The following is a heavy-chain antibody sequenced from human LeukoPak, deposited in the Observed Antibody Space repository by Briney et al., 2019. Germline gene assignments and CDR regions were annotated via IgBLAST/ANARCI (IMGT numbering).Heavy chain of an antibody. J-gene: IGHJ6*02. CDR3: ATPFSRQQRDYYYGMDV. CDR1: GYTFTSYA. Sequence: EASVKVSCKASGYTFTSYAMHWVRQAPGQRLEWMGWVNAGNGNTKYSQKFQGRVTMTEDTSTDTAYMELSSLRSEDTAVYYCATPFSRQQRDYYYGMDVWGQGTTVTVSS. CDR2: VNAGNGNT. D-gene: IGHD1/OR15-1a*01. V-gene: IGHV1-3*01.